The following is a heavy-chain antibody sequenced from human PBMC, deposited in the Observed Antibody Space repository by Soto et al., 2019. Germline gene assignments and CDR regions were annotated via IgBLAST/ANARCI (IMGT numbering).Heavy chain of an antibody. J-gene: IGHJ4*02. CDR2: MNQYGTEE. CDR1: GFIFNSYW. Sequence: EAQLVESGGGLVQPGGSLRLSCAASGFIFNSYWMSWVRQAPGKGLEWVANMNQYGTEEYYVDSVKGRFTISRDNAKNSLYLQMNSLRAEDTAVYYCPSDPNSGYNWGGDFWGQGTLVTVSS. V-gene: IGHV3-7*05. CDR3: PSDPNSGYNWGGDF. D-gene: IGHD5-12*01.